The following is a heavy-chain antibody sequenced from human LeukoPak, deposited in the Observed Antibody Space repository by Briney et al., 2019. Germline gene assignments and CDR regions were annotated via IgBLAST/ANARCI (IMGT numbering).Heavy chain of an antibody. J-gene: IGHJ5*02. CDR3: ARREAIAVAGIASWWFDP. Sequence: ASVKVSCKASGYTFTGYYMHWVRQAPGEGLEWMGWINPNSGGTKYAQKFQGRVTMTRDTSINTAYMEVRRLTSDDTAVYYCARREAIAVAGIASWWFDPWGQGTLVTVSS. CDR2: INPNSGGT. CDR1: GYTFTGYY. D-gene: IGHD6-19*01. V-gene: IGHV1-2*02.